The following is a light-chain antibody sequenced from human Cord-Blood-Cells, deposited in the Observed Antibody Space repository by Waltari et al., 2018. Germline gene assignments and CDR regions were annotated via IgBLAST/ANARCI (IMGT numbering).Light chain of an antibody. CDR1: SSDVGGYNY. J-gene: IGLJ1*01. CDR2: DVS. V-gene: IGLV2-14*01. Sequence: QSALTQPASVSGSPGQSITISCTGTSSDVGGYNYVSWYQQHPGKAPKLMIYDVSKRPSGVSKRVSGSKSGNTASLTISGLQAEDEADYYCSSYTSSSTYVFGTGTKVTVL. CDR3: SSYTSSSTYV.